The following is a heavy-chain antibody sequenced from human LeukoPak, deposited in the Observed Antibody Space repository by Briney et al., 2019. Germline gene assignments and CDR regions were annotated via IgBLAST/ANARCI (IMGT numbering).Heavy chain of an antibody. CDR2: IYSGGST. V-gene: IGHV3-53*01. CDR1: GFPFSSYW. Sequence: GGSLRLSCVASGFPFSSYWMSWVRQAPGKGLEWVSVIYSGGSTYYADSVKGRFTISRDNSKNTLYLQMNSLRAEDTAVYYCARDQWLDYWGQGTLVTVSS. J-gene: IGHJ4*02. D-gene: IGHD5-24*01. CDR3: ARDQWLDY.